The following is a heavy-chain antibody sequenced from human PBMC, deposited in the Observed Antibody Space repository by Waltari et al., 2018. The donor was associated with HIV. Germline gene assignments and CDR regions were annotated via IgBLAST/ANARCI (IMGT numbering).Heavy chain of an antibody. D-gene: IGHD2-2*01. CDR3: AREAASIHWFDP. CDR1: GGPVSSGSYY. V-gene: IGHV4-61*01. Sequence: QVQLQESGPGLVKPSETLSLPCTVSGGPVSSGSYYWSWIRQPPGKGLEWIGYIDYSGSTNYNPSLKSRVTISVDTSKNQFSLKLSSVTAADTAVYYCAREAASIHWFDPWGQGTLVTVSS. J-gene: IGHJ5*02. CDR2: IDYSGST.